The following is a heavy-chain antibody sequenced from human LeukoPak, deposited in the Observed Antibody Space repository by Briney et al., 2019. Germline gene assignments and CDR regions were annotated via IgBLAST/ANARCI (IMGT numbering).Heavy chain of an antibody. Sequence: ASVKVSCKASGGTFSSYAISWVRQAPGQGLEWMGGIIPIFGTANYAQKFQGRVTITADESTSTAYMELSNLRSEDTAVYYCARLGEYCSSTSCANVYWGQGTLVTVSS. CDR3: ARLGEYCSSTSCANVY. CDR2: IIPIFGTA. CDR1: GGTFSSYA. J-gene: IGHJ4*02. V-gene: IGHV1-69*13. D-gene: IGHD2-2*01.